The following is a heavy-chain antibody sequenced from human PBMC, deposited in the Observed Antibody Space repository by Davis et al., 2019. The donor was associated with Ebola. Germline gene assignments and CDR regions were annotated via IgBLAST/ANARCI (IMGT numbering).Heavy chain of an antibody. CDR3: ARGAITMMLFGAFDI. V-gene: IGHV4-30-4*01. J-gene: IGHJ3*02. D-gene: IGHD3-22*01. Sequence: SETLSLTCTVSGGSINSGDYYWSWIRQPPGKGLEWIGYIYYSGITYYNPSLESRVTISVDTSKNQFSLKLSSVTAADTAVYYCARGAITMMLFGAFDIWGQGTMVTVSS. CDR1: GGSINSGDYY. CDR2: IYYSGIT.